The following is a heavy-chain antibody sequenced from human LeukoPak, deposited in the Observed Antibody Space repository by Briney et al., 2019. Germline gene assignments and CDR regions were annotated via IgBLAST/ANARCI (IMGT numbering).Heavy chain of an antibody. CDR1: GFTFSSYA. Sequence: GGSLRLSCAASGFTFSSYATHWVRQAPGKGLEWVAVISYDGSNKYYADSVKGRFTISRDNSKNTLYLQMNSLRAEDTAVYYCARDRRLGESFYYFDYWGQGTLVTVSS. CDR2: ISYDGSNK. D-gene: IGHD3-10*01. CDR3: ARDRRLGESFYYFDY. J-gene: IGHJ4*02. V-gene: IGHV3-30-3*01.